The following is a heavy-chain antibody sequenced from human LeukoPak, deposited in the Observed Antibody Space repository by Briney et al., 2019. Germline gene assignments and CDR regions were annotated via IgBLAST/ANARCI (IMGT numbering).Heavy chain of an antibody. J-gene: IGHJ4*02. CDR3: ARDRPPYHYGSGPSELDY. Sequence: GGSLRLSCAASGFTFSSYAMHWVRQAPGKGLEWVAVISYDGSNKYYADSVKGRFTISRDNSKNTLYLQMNSLRAEDTAVYYCARDRPPYHYGSGPSELDYWGQGTLVTVSS. CDR1: GFTFSSYA. CDR2: ISYDGSNK. D-gene: IGHD3-10*01. V-gene: IGHV3-30-3*01.